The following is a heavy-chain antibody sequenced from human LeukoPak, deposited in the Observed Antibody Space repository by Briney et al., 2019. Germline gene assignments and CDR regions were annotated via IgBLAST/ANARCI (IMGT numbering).Heavy chain of an antibody. D-gene: IGHD4-17*01. CDR3: ARVRYGDYVFDFDY. CDR2: INAGNGNT. V-gene: IGHV1-3*01. Sequence: ASVKVSCTAAGYTFTSYAMHWVRQAPAQRLEWMGWINAGNGNTKYSQKFQGRVTITRDTSASTAYMELSSLRSEDTAVYYCARVRYGDYVFDFDYWGQGTLVTVSS. CDR1: GYTFTSYA. J-gene: IGHJ4*02.